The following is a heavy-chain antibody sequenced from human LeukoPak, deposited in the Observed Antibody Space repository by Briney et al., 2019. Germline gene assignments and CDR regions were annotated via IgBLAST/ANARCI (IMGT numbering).Heavy chain of an antibody. D-gene: IGHD3-10*01. V-gene: IGHV3-33*01. CDR3: AGAVGPYDY. J-gene: IGHJ4*02. CDR2: IWHDGSNK. Sequence: PGRSLRLSCAASGFTFSTYGIHWVRQAPGKGLEWVAVIWHDGSNKYYADSVKGRFTISRDNSKNTLYLQMNSLRAEDTAVYFCAGAVGPYDYWGQGTLVTVSS. CDR1: GFTFSTYG.